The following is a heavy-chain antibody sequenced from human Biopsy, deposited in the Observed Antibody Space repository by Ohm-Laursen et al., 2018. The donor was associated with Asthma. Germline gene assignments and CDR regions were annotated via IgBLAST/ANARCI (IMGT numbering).Heavy chain of an antibody. CDR2: IYYIGST. J-gene: IGHJ4*02. Sequence: LSLTCTVSGGSISSGAYYWSWVRQPPGKGLEWIGYIYYIGSTYYNQSLKSRVAISLDTSKNQFSLKLSSVTAADTAVYFCARRGGVRRYFDYWGQGTLVTVSS. CDR1: GGSISSGAYY. CDR3: ARRGGVRRYFDY. V-gene: IGHV4-30-4*01. D-gene: IGHD3-16*01.